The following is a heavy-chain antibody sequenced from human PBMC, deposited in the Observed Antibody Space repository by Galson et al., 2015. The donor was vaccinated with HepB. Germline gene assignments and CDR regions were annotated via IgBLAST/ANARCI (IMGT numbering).Heavy chain of an antibody. D-gene: IGHD5-12*01. CDR3: ARAGGYGTRAPFDY. J-gene: IGHJ4*02. CDR2: INAGNGNT. CDR1: GYTFTSYA. Sequence: SVKVSCKASGYTFTSYAMHWVRQAPGQRLEWMGWINAGNGNTKYSQKFQGRVTITRDTSASTAYMELSSLRSEDTAVYYCARAGGYGTRAPFDYWGQGTLVTVSS. V-gene: IGHV1-3*01.